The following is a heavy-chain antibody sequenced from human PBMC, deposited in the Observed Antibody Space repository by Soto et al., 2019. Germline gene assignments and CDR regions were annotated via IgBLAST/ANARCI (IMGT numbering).Heavy chain of an antibody. CDR2: INPNNGDT. CDR1: GYTFTDYY. Sequence: QVQLMQSGAEVKKPGASVRVSCKASGYTFTDYYMHWLRQSPGQGLECMGWINPNNGDTNYAQKFQGRVTMTRDTAISTAYLEVSRLRSDDTAVYYCARSVSFITPRPDYWGQGALVTVSS. D-gene: IGHD6-6*01. CDR3: ARSVSFITPRPDY. V-gene: IGHV1-2*02. J-gene: IGHJ4*02.